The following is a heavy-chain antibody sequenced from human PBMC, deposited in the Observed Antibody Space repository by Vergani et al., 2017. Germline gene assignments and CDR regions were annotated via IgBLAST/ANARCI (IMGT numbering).Heavy chain of an antibody. CDR2: IHPADSDT. CDR1: GYSFTNYW. V-gene: IGHV5-51*01. CDR3: ARLYGRDSSGSKYFEY. Sequence: EVQLVQSGAEVKTPGESLKISCQLSGYSFTNYWIGWVRQMPGKGLEWMGIIHPADSDTRYSPSFQGQVTIQVDKSISTAYLQRSSLRASDSAMYYCARLYGRDSSGSKYFEYWGQGTLVTVSS. D-gene: IGHD3-22*01. J-gene: IGHJ4*02.